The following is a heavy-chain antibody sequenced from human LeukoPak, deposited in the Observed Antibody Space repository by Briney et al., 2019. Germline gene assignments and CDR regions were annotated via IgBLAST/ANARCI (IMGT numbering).Heavy chain of an antibody. CDR2: IYYSGST. CDR3: ASWHYDILTGYSGFDP. D-gene: IGHD3-9*01. CDR1: GGSISSSSYY. J-gene: IGHJ5*02. Sequence: SETLSLTCTVSGGSISSSSYYWGWIRQPPGKGLEWIGSIYYSGSTDYNPSLKSRVTISVDTSKNQFSLKLSSVTAADTAVYYCASWHYDILTGYSGFDPWGQGTLVTVSS. V-gene: IGHV4-39*07.